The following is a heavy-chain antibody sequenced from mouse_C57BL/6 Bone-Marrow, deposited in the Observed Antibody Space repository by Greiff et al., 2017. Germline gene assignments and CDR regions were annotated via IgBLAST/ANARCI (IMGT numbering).Heavy chain of an antibody. CDR1: GYTFTDYN. CDR3: SSQDALRPWFAD. CDR2: INPNNGGT. D-gene: IGHD1-1*01. V-gene: IGHV1-22*01. Sequence: EVQLQQSGPELVKPGASVKMSCKASGYTFTDYNMHWVKQSQGKSHEWIGYINPNNGGTSTNQKFKGKGTLTVNKSSSTAYMELRSLTSEDSAVYYCSSQDALRPWFADWGQGTLVTVSA. J-gene: IGHJ3*01.